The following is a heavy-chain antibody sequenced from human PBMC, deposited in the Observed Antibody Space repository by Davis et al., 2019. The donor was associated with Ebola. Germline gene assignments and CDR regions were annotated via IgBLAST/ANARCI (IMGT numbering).Heavy chain of an antibody. CDR1: GGTFSSYA. CDR2: IIPIFGTA. D-gene: IGHD7-27*01. J-gene: IGHJ6*02. V-gene: IGHV1-69*06. CDR3: AGAYTGVFLYYYYGMDV. Sequence: SVKVSCKASGGTFSSYAISWVRQAPGQGLEWMGGIIPIFGTANYAQKFQGRVTITADKSTSTAYMELSSLRSEDTAVYYCAGAYTGVFLYYYYGMDVWGQGTTVTVSS.